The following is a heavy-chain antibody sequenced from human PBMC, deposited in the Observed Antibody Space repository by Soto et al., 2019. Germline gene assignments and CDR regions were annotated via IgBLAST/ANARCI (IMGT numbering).Heavy chain of an antibody. CDR3: ARGGPDSWNPVGGWFDP. CDR1: GYSFTDYN. V-gene: IGHV1-2*02. J-gene: IGHJ5*02. CDR2: INPASGGI. Sequence: QVQLVQSGAEVKTPGASVTISCKASGYSFTDYNLPGWWQPPGQALEWMGWINPASGGIKYAKKFQGRVTMTRDTSINTVYMELGRLTSDDTAVYYCARGGPDSWNPVGGWFDPWGQGTLVTVSS. D-gene: IGHD1-26*01.